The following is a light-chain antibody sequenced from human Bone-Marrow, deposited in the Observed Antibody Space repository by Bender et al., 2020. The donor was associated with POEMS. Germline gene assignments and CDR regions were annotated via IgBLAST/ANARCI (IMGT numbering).Light chain of an antibody. CDR3: SSTDSSGNQGV. Sequence: SYELTQPPSVSVSPGRTARITRSGDGLPKKFVYWYQQKPGQAPVLVIYEDDKRPSGIPERFSGSTSGTMATLSISAAQVEDEGDYYCSSTDSSGNQGVFGTGTKVTVL. CDR1: GLPKKF. CDR2: EDD. J-gene: IGLJ1*01. V-gene: IGLV3-10*01.